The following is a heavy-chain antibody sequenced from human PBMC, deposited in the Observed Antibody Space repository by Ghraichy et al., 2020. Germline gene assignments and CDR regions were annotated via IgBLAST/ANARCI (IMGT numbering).Heavy chain of an antibody. J-gene: IGHJ4*02. Sequence: GGSLRLSCAASGFTFSSYWMHWVRQAPGKGLVWVSRINSDGSSTSYADSVKGRFTISRDNAKNTLYLQMNSLRAEDTAVYYCATVRYSSGWSHYWGQGTLVTVSS. D-gene: IGHD6-19*01. CDR1: GFTFSSYW. V-gene: IGHV3-74*01. CDR3: ATVRYSSGWSHY. CDR2: INSDGSST.